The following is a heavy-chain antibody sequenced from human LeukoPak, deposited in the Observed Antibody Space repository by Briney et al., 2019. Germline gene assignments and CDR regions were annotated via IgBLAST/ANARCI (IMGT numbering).Heavy chain of an antibody. CDR2: ISYDGSNK. J-gene: IGHJ4*02. D-gene: IGHD2-8*01. CDR3: AKDFCTNGESPPDFDY. V-gene: IGHV3-30*18. Sequence: GRSLRLSCAASGFTFSSYGMHWVRQAPGKGLEWVAVISYDGSNKYYADSVKGRFTISRDNSKNTLYLQMNSLRAEDTAVYYCAKDFCTNGESPPDFDYWGQGTLVTVSS. CDR1: GFTFSSYG.